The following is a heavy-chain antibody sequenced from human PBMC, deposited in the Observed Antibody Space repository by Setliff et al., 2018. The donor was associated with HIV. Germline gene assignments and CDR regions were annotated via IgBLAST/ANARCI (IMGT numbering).Heavy chain of an antibody. CDR2: VSGSGTAT. CDR3: AKGLDYVDSSGYSYFRL. D-gene: IGHD3-22*01. J-gene: IGHJ4*02. CDR1: GFTFSSFA. Sequence: GALRLSCGASGFTFSSFAMNWVRHAPGKGLEWVPAVSGSGTATEYADSVKGRFTISRDNSKNALYLEMNNLRAEDTAIYYCAKGLDYVDSSGYSYFRLWGQGTQVTVSS. V-gene: IGHV3-23*01.